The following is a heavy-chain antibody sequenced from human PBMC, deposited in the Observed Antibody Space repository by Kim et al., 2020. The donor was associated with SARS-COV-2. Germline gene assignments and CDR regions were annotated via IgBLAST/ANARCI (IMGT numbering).Heavy chain of an antibody. Sequence: SETLSLTCAVYGGSFSGYYWSWIRHPPGKGLEWIGEINHSGSTNYNPSLKSRVTISVDTSKNQFSLKLSSVTAADTAVYYCARGGYDYVWGSYRPGVNWFDPWGQGTLVTVSS. CDR2: INHSGST. CDR1: GGSFSGYY. CDR3: ARGGYDYVWGSYRPGVNWFDP. D-gene: IGHD3-16*02. J-gene: IGHJ5*02. V-gene: IGHV4-34*01.